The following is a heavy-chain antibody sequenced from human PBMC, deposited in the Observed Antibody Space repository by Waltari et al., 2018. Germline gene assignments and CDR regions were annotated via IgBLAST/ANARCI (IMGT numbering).Heavy chain of an antibody. V-gene: IGHV4-34*01. CDR2: INQSGST. CDR3: ARGLETRHRLKYNWFDP. D-gene: IGHD6-25*01. J-gene: IGHJ5*02. CDR1: GGSFSGYY. Sequence: QVQLQQWGAGLLKPSETLSLTCAVYGGSFSGYYWSWIRQPPGKGLEWIGEINQSGSTNYNPALKSRVTISVDTSKNQFSLKLSSVTAADTAVYYCARGLETRHRLKYNWFDPWGQGTLVTVSS.